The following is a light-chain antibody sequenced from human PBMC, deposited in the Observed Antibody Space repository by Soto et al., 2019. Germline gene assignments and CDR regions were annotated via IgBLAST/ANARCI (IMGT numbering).Light chain of an antibody. CDR3: SSYAGGKNFYV. CDR1: SSDGDNYNL. J-gene: IGLJ1*01. CDR2: DAT. V-gene: IGLV2-8*01. Sequence: QSALTQPASVSGSPGQSITISCTGTSSDGDNYNLVSWYQQHPGKAPKLMIYDATKRPSGVPDRFSGSKSGNTASLTVSGLQAEDEADYHCSSYAGGKNFYVFGTGTKLTVL.